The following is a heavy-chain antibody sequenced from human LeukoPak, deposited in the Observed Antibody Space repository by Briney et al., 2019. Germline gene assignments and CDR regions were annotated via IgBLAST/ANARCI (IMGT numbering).Heavy chain of an antibody. CDR2: MHYSGST. CDR3: ARWILYSSGSYSDY. V-gene: IGHV4-59*01. J-gene: IGHJ4*02. Sequence: SETLSLTCTVSGGSISSYYWSWFRQPPGEELEWIGYMHYSGSTNYNPSLKSRVTISVDTSKNQISLKLSSVTAADTAVYYCARWILYSSGSYSDYWGQGTLVTVSS. D-gene: IGHD3-10*01. CDR1: GGSISSYY.